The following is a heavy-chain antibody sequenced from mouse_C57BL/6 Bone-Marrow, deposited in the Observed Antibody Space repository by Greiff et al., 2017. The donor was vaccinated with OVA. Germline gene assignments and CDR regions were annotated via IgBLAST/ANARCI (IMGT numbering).Heavy chain of an antibody. D-gene: IGHD2-5*01. CDR1: GYSFTIYY. Sequence: QVQLQQSGPELVKPGASVKISCKASGYSFTIYYIHWVKQRPGKGLEWIGWIYTGSGTTKYKEKFKGKATLTADTSSSTAYMQLSSLTSEDSAVYSCARSNYWGLAMDYWGQGTSVTVSS. J-gene: IGHJ4*01. V-gene: IGHV1-66*01. CDR3: ARSNYWGLAMDY. CDR2: IYTGSGTT.